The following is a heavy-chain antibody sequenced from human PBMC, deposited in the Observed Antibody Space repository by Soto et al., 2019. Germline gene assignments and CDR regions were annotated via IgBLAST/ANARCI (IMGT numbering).Heavy chain of an antibody. CDR3: ARDAPRAPRLDD. V-gene: IGHV4-31*03. J-gene: IGHJ4*02. D-gene: IGHD3-10*01. Sequence: TLSLTFPVSGGSISSGWYDWSWIRQHPGKVLEGIVYIYYSGSTYYNPSLKSRVTISVDTSKNQFSLKLSPVTAADTAVYYCARDAPRAPRLDDWGQGTLVTVSS. CDR1: GGSISSGWYD. CDR2: IYYSGST.